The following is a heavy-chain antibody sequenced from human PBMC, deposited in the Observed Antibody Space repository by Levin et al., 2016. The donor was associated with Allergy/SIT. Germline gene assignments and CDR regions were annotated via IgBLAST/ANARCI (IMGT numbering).Heavy chain of an antibody. D-gene: IGHD3-22*01. CDR3: ARVRVAYYYDSSGYYYDDY. J-gene: IGHJ4*02. Sequence: ASVKVSCKASGYTFTTYGITWVRQAPGQGLEWMGWIRVNNGDTKYSQRLQGRVTMTTDTSTNTAYMELRSLTSDDSAVYYCARVRVAYYYDSSGYYYDDYWGQGTLVTVSS. V-gene: IGHV1-18*01. CDR2: IRVNNGDT. CDR1: GYTFTTYG.